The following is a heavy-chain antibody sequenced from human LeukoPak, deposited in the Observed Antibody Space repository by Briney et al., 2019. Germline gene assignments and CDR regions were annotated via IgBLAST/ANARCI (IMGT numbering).Heavy chain of an antibody. CDR2: IYYSENT. CDR3: ARRDDSSGYHKIFDY. V-gene: IGHV4-39*01. Sequence: PSETLSLTCTVSGGSISSGPYYWGWIRQPPGKGLEWIGNIYYSENTYYNPSLKSRVTISIDTSKNQFYLKLSSLTAADTAVYFCARRDDSSGYHKIFDYWGPGTLVTVSS. D-gene: IGHD3-22*01. CDR1: GGSISSGPYY. J-gene: IGHJ4*02.